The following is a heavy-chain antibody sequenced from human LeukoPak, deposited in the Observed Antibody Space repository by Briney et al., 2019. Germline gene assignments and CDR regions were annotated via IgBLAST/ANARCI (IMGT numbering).Heavy chain of an antibody. Sequence: GGSLRLSCAASGFTFSNYWLHWVRQAPGKGLVWVSRINSDGSSTSYADSVKGRFTISRDHAKNTLYLQMNSLRAEDTAVYYCARVRSSGWSYFDYWGQGTLVTVSS. V-gene: IGHV3-74*01. CDR2: INSDGSST. CDR3: ARVRSSGWSYFDY. J-gene: IGHJ4*02. CDR1: GFTFSNYW. D-gene: IGHD6-19*01.